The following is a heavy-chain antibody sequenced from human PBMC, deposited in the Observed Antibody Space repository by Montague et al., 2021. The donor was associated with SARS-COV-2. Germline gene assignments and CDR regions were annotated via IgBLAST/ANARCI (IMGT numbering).Heavy chain of an antibody. CDR3: AREKKEVQMDY. J-gene: IGHJ4*02. CDR1: EFSFSDYA. V-gene: IGHV3-33*01. CDR2: IWYDGSNS. Sequence: SLRLSYAASEFSFSDYAMHWVRQAPGLALEWVAVIWYDGSNSYYADSVKGRFTISRDNSKNAVYLQMNSLTADDTAIYYCAREKKEVQMDYWGLGTLVTVSS. D-gene: IGHD5-24*01.